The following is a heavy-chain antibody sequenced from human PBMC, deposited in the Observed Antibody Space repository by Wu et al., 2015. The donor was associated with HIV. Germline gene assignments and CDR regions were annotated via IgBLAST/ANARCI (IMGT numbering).Heavy chain of an antibody. CDR2: INPNSGGT. Sequence: QVQLVQSGAEVKKPGASVKVSCKASGYTFTGYYIHWVRQGPGQGLEWMGWINPNSGGTNYVQKFQGRFTMTRDTSISTAYMELSSLRSDDTAVYYCARADRTEITYYYETTAWFDPWGQGTPGHRLL. V-gene: IGHV1-2*02. CDR1: GYTFTGYY. CDR3: ARADRTEITYYYETTAWFDP. J-gene: IGHJ5*02. D-gene: IGHD3-22*01.